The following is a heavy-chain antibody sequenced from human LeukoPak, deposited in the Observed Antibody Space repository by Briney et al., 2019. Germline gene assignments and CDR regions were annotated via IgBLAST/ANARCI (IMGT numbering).Heavy chain of an antibody. CDR1: GGSFSGYY. Sequence: ETLSLTCAVYGGSFSGYYWSWIRRPPGKGLEWVSGINWNGGSTGYADSVKGRFTISRDNAKNSLYLQMNSLRAEDTALYYCARDSGVMRWLSDRYYYYYMDVWGKGTTVTVSS. CDR2: INWNGGST. J-gene: IGHJ6*03. D-gene: IGHD3-22*01. V-gene: IGHV3-20*04. CDR3: ARDSGVMRWLSDRYYYYYMDV.